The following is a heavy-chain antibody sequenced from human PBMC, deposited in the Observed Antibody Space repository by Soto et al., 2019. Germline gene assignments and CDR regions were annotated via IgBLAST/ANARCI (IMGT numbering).Heavy chain of an antibody. V-gene: IGHV4-34*01. CDR3: ARGSRVPTRGWFDP. J-gene: IGHJ5*02. CDR1: GGSFSGYY. CDR2: INHSGST. D-gene: IGHD6-13*01. Sequence: TLSLTCAVYGGSFSGYYWSWIRQPPGKGLEWIGEINHSGSTNYNPSLKSRATISVDTSKNQFSLKLSSVTAADTAVYYCARGSRVPTRGWFDPWGQGTLVTVSS.